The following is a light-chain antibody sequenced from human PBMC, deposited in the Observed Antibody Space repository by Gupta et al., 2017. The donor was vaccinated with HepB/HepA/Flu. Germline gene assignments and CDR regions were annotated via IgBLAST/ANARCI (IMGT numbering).Light chain of an antibody. CDR3: AVWDGSMSAWM. CDR1: PSNVGNAY. Sequence: QSFLTQPLSVSGTPGPNVSISCFGGPSNVGNAYVCWYQKLPQTAPKLLIHSNDQRHSGVSDRFSASKAGSSACLAISVLRPEDEADYYCAVWDGSMSAWMLGGGTKLTVL. J-gene: IGLJ3*02. CDR2: SND. V-gene: IGLV1-47*02.